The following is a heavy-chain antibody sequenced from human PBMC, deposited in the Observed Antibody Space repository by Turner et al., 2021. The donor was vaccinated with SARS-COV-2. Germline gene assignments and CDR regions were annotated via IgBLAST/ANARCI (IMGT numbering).Heavy chain of an antibody. J-gene: IGHJ4*02. CDR2: INSDGSEK. Sequence: EVQLVEAGGGLVQPGGSLRLYGTASGFTFSNYWMRWVREGPGKGLEWLAEINSDGSEKYHVDSVKGRFTISRDNAKNSLYLQLNSLRAEDTAVYYCARDRGWDTLDYWGQGTLVTVSS. CDR3: ARDRGWDTLDY. V-gene: IGHV3-7*01. D-gene: IGHD6-19*01. CDR1: GFTFSNYW.